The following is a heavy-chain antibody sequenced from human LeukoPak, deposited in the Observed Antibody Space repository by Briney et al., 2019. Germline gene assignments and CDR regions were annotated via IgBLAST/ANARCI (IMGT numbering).Heavy chain of an antibody. Sequence: GGSLRLSCAASGFTFSSYGMNWVRQAPGKGLEWASVISGSGGSTYYADSVKGRFTISRDNSKNTLYLQMNSLRAEDTAVYYCAKGQVYYDSSGYHPRAFDIWGQGTMVTVSS. V-gene: IGHV3-23*01. CDR2: ISGSGGST. J-gene: IGHJ3*02. D-gene: IGHD3-22*01. CDR1: GFTFSSYG. CDR3: AKGQVYYDSSGYHPRAFDI.